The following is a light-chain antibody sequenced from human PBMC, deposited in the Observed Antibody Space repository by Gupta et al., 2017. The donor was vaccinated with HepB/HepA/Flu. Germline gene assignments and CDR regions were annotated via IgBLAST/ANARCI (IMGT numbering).Light chain of an antibody. CDR3: QAWDSSTALV. Sequence: SYELTQPPSVSVSPGQTASITSSGDKSGDKYACWYQQKPGQSPVLVIYQDSKRPSGIPERFSGSNSGNTATLTISGTQAMDEADYYCQAWDSSTALVFGGGTKLTV. J-gene: IGLJ2*01. CDR2: QDS. V-gene: IGLV3-1*01. CDR1: KSGDKY.